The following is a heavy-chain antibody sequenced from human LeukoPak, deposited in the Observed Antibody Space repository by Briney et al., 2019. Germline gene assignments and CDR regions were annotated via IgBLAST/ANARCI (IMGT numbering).Heavy chain of an antibody. Sequence: PSETLSLTCTVSGGSISSLYWSWIRQSPGKGLEWIASFSYRGTSNFNPSLESRVTISIDTSKSQFSLRLNSVTSADTAVYYCARGGGYYDGSGYYGPFDYWGLGTLVTVSS. D-gene: IGHD3-22*01. J-gene: IGHJ4*02. CDR1: GGSISSLY. CDR3: ARGGGYYDGSGYYGPFDY. CDR2: FSYRGTS. V-gene: IGHV4-59*11.